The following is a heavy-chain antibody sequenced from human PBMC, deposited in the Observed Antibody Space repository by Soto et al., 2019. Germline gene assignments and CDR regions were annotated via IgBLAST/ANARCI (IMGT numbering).Heavy chain of an antibody. CDR3: ARAHDNSYYYDSSGYYWPFDY. V-gene: IGHV1-69*06. Sequence: SVKVSCKASGGTFSSYAISWVRQAPGQGLEWMGGIIPIFGAANYAQKFQGRVTITADKSTSTAYMELSSLRSEDTAVYYCARAHDNSYYYDSSGYYWPFDYWGQGTLVTVSS. CDR1: GGTFSSYA. CDR2: IIPIFGAA. J-gene: IGHJ4*02. D-gene: IGHD3-22*01.